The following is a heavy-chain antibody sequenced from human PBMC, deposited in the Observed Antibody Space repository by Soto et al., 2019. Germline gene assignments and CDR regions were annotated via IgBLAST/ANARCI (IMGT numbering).Heavy chain of an antibody. D-gene: IGHD2-15*01. CDR3: SGCSGGACPPNYGMDV. J-gene: IGHJ6*02. V-gene: IGHV3-21*01. CDR1: GFTFSSCT. Sequence: EVHLVESGGGLVKPGGSLRLSCAVSGFTFSSCTMNWVRQAPGKGLEWVSSISPSTSHIYYADSVKGRFTISRDNAKNSLFLQLHRLRAEDRAVYYCSGCSGGACPPNYGMDVWGQGTTVTVSS. CDR2: ISPSTSHI.